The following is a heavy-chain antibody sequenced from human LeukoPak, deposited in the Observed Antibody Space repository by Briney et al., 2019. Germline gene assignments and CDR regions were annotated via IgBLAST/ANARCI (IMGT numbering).Heavy chain of an antibody. D-gene: IGHD6-19*01. V-gene: IGHV4-59*01. J-gene: IGHJ4*02. CDR3: ARGGGYSSGLSY. CDR2: IYYSGST. Sequence: SQTLSLTCTVSGGSISSYYWSWIRQPPGKGLEWIGYIYYSGSTNYNPSLKSRVTISVDTSKNQFSLKLSSVTAADTAVYYCARGGGYSSGLSYWGQGTLVTVSS. CDR1: GGSISSYY.